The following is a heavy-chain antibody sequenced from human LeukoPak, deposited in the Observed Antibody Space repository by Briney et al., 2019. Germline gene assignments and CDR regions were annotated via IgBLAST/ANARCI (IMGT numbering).Heavy chain of an antibody. CDR2: ISYDGSAE. Sequence: GGSLRLSCAASGFTFSNYGMHWVGQAPGKGLEWVAVISYDGSAEYYADSVKGRFAIYRDNSRNTLYLQMNSLRPEDTAVYYCAKELTRGSSWYEDYWGQGTLVTVSS. J-gene: IGHJ4*02. CDR1: GFTFSNYG. CDR3: AKELTRGSSWYEDY. V-gene: IGHV3-30*18. D-gene: IGHD6-13*01.